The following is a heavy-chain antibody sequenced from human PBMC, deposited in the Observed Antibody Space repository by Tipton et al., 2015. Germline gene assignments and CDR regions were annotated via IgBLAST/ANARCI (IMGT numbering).Heavy chain of an antibody. J-gene: IGHJ4*02. V-gene: IGHV4-38-2*01. CDR1: AYSISSDYY. D-gene: IGHD3-9*01. Sequence: TLSLTCAVSAYSISSDYYWGWIRQPPGKGLEWIGSTSHSGNTYYNPSLKSRVTMSRDTSKNQFSLKLTSVTAADTAVYYCACQDYDSLTRDYQTVDYWGQGTLVTVSS. CDR2: TSHSGNT. CDR3: ACQDYDSLTRDYQTVDY.